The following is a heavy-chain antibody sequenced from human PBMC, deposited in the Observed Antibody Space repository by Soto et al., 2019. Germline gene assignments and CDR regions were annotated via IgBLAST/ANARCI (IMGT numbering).Heavy chain of an antibody. CDR1: GFTFSSYG. Sequence: PGGSLRLSCAASGFTFSSYGMHWVRQAPGKGLEWVAVIWYDGSNKYYADSVKGRFTISRDNSKNTLYLQMNSLRAEDTAVYYCAREWGYCSSTSCSPGGYGMDVWGQGTTVTVSS. CDR3: AREWGYCSSTSCSPGGYGMDV. CDR2: IWYDGSNK. D-gene: IGHD2-2*01. V-gene: IGHV3-33*01. J-gene: IGHJ6*02.